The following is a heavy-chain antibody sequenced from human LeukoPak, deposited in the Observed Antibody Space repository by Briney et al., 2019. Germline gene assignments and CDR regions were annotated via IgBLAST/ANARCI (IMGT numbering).Heavy chain of an antibody. CDR1: GSSISTYY. Sequence: LETLSLTCTLSGSSISTYYWSWIRQPPGKGLEWIGYIYHSGSTNYNPSLKSRVTISVDTSKNQFSLKLSSVTAADTAVYYCARGGGYASPIGYWGQGALVTVSS. V-gene: IGHV4-59*01. CDR2: IYHSGST. J-gene: IGHJ4*02. CDR3: ARGGGYASPIGY. D-gene: IGHD5-12*01.